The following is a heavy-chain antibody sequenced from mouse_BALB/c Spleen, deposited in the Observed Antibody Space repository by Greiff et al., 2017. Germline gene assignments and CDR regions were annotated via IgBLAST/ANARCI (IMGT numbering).Heavy chain of an antibody. CDR2: IDPANGNT. Sequence: EVQRVESGAELVKPGASVKLSCTASGFNIKDTYMHWVKQRPEQGLEWIGRIDPANGNTKYDPKFQGKATITADTSSNTAYLQLSSLTSEDTAVYYCAYYGPFAYWGQGTLVTVSA. CDR1: GFNIKDTY. V-gene: IGHV14-3*02. CDR3: AYYGPFAY. D-gene: IGHD1-2*01. J-gene: IGHJ3*01.